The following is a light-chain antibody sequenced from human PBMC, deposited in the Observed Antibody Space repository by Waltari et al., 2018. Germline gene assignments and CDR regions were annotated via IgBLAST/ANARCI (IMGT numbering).Light chain of an antibody. CDR2: GKD. J-gene: IGLJ2*01. V-gene: IGLV3-19*01. CDR1: SLRRYD. CDR3: HSRVVSNVRGA. Sequence: SSELTQDPAVSVALGQTVRITCQGDSLRRYDSSGYQQKPGQAPILVIYGKDNRPSGIPDRFSGSTSGNTASLTITGSQAEDEADYYCHSRVVSNVRGAFGGGTKLTVL.